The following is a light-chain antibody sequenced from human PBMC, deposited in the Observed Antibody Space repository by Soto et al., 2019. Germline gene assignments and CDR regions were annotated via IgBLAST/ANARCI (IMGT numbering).Light chain of an antibody. CDR3: QSYESRLSGLV. CDR2: GNS. CDR1: SSNIGAGYD. J-gene: IGLJ1*01. V-gene: IGLV1-40*01. Sequence: QSVLTQPPSVSGAPGQRVTISCTGSSSNIGAGYDVHWYQQLPGTAPKLLIYGNSNRPSGVPDRFSGSKSGTSASLALTGLQVEHEADDDCQSYESRLSGLVFGTGTKVTVL.